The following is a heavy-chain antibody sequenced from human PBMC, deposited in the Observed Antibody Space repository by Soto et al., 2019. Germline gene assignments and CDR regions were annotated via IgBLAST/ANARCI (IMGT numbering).Heavy chain of an antibody. CDR3: ARDSPYDSSGYPQVLDY. D-gene: IGHD3-22*01. CDR1: GGSISSYY. J-gene: IGHJ4*02. CDR2: IYYSGST. V-gene: IGHV4-59*01. Sequence: SETLSLTCTVSGGSISSYYWSWIRQPPGKGLEWIGYIYYSGSTNYNPSLKSRVTISVDTSKNQFSLKLSSVTAADTAVYYCARDSPYDSSGYPQVLDYWGQGTLVTVSS.